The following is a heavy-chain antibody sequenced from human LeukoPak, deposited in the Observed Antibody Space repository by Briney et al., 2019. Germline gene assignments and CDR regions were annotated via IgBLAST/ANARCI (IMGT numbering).Heavy chain of an antibody. CDR1: GFTFRNYT. D-gene: IGHD3-22*01. Sequence: GGSLRLSCAGSGFTFRNYTMNWVRQAPGKGLEWVSSISSSSSYIYYADSMKGRFTISRDNAKNSLYLQMNSLRAEDTAVYYCANSDSSGYYDYWGQGTLVAVSS. CDR3: ANSDSSGYYDY. CDR2: ISSSSSYI. V-gene: IGHV3-21*01. J-gene: IGHJ4*02.